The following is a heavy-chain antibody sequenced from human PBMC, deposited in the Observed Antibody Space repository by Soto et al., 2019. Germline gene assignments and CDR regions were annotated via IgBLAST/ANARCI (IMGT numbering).Heavy chain of an antibody. D-gene: IGHD2-21*01. CDR2: INHTGSP. Sequence: QLQLQQWGAGLLKPSETLSLTCAVYGGPFNNYYWSWIRQSPTKGLEWIGEINHTGSPNYNPSLKSRVTISIDTSKKQISLKLSSGTAADTAVYYCASQVGIPNNRVGVVWGQGTLVTVSS. J-gene: IGHJ1*01. CDR3: ASQVGIPNNRVGVV. V-gene: IGHV4-34*01. CDR1: GGPFNNYY.